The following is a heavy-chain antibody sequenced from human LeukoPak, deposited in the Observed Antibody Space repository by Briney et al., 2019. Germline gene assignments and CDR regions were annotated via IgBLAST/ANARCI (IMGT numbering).Heavy chain of an antibody. V-gene: IGHV5-51*01. CDR2: IYPDDSDT. Sequence: GESLKISCQASGYNFTTYWVGWVRQMPGKGLEWVGIIYPDDSDTRYSPSFQGQVTISVDRSITTAFLQWTGLKASDTAMYYCARGVGGPTELDFWGQGTLVTVSS. J-gene: IGHJ4*02. D-gene: IGHD1-26*01. CDR1: GYNFTTYW. CDR3: ARGVGGPTELDF.